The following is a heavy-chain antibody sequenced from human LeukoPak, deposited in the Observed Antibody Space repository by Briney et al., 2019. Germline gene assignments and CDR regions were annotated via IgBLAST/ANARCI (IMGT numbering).Heavy chain of an antibody. CDR1: GGSISSSNW. D-gene: IGHD5-12*01. Sequence: SGTLSLTCAVSGGSISSSNWWSWVRQPPGKGLEWIGEIYHSGSTNYNPSLKSRVTISVDKSKNQFSLKLSSVTAADTAVYYCARVVSDRNIVATYYFDYWGQGTLVTVSS. CDR3: ARVVSDRNIVATYYFDY. CDR2: IYHSGST. J-gene: IGHJ4*02. V-gene: IGHV4-4*02.